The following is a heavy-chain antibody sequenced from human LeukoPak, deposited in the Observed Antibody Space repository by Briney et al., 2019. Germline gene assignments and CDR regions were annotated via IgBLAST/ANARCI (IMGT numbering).Heavy chain of an antibody. CDR1: GGSISGYF. CDR3: ARDGGYCSSTSCYRWFDP. V-gene: IGHV4-59*12. D-gene: IGHD2-2*01. J-gene: IGHJ5*02. CDR2: IYYSGST. Sequence: PSETLSLTCTVSGGSISGYFWTWIRQPPGKGLEWIGYIYYSGSTYYNPSLKSRVTISVDTSKNQFSLKLSSVTAADTAVYYCARDGGYCSSTSCYRWFDPWGQGTLVTVSS.